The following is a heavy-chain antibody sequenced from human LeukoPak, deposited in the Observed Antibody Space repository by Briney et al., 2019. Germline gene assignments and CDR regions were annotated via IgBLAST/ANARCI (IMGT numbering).Heavy chain of an antibody. D-gene: IGHD3-22*01. CDR1: GYTFTSYG. CDR2: ISAYNGNT. V-gene: IGHV1-18*01. J-gene: IGHJ4*02. CDR3: ARGVGYYDSSGYSLY. Sequence: GASVKVSCKASGYTFTSYGISWVRQAPGQGLEWMGWISAYNGNTNYAQKRQGRVTMTTDTSTSPAYMELRSLRSDDTAVYYCARGVGYYDSSGYSLYWGQGTLVTVSS.